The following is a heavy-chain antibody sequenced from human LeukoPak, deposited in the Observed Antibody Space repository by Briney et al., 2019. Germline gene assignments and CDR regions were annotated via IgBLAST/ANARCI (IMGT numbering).Heavy chain of an antibody. CDR2: ISWSSGSL. Sequence: SGGSLRLSCTASGFTFDDYAMHWVRQAPGRGLEWVSGISWSSGSLGYADSVKGRFIISRDNANTCMYLQINSLRAEDTAVYYCAKDPDSSDDSWGQGTLVTVSS. D-gene: IGHD6-19*01. CDR1: GFTFDDYA. CDR3: AKDPDSSDDS. V-gene: IGHV3-9*01. J-gene: IGHJ4*02.